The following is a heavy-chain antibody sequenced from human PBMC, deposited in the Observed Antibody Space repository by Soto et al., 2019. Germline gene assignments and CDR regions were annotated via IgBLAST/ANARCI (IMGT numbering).Heavy chain of an antibody. CDR1: GSTCSSYD. V-gene: IGHV3-23*01. CDR2: ILVGGST. CDR3: AKATATGGGAFDI. J-gene: IGHJ3*02. Sequence: QPGGSLRLSCAASGSTCSSYDMSWVRRAPGKGLEWVSTILVGGSTHYPDSVKGRFTISRDNSKNTVFLQMNSLTAGDTAVYYCAKATATGGGAFDICGQGTMVTVSS. D-gene: IGHD2-8*02.